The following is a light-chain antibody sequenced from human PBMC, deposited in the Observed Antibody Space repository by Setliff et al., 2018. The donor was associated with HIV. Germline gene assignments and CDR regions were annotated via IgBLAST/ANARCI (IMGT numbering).Light chain of an antibody. CDR3: CSYAGSYTSLYV. V-gene: IGLV2-11*01. CDR1: SSDVGGYNY. CDR2: DVT. J-gene: IGLJ1*01. Sequence: QSALAQPRSVSGSPGQSVTISCTGTSSDVGGYNYVSWYQHLPGKAPKLMIYDVTKRPSGVPDRFSGSKSDNTAFLTISGLQSEDEADYYCCSYAGSYTSLYVFGTGTKV.